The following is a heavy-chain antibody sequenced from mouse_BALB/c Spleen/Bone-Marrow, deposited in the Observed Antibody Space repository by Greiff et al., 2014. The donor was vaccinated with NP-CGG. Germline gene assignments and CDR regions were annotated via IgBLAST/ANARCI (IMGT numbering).Heavy chain of an antibody. CDR1: GYAFSVYW. V-gene: IGHV1-80*01. CDR2: IYPGDGDT. Sequence: QVQLQQPGAELVRPGSSVKISCKASGYAFSVYWMNWVKQRPGQGLEWIGQIYPGDGDTNYNGKFKGRATLTADKSSNTAYMQLSSLTSEDSAVHFCARGGISVDYWGQGTTLTVSS. J-gene: IGHJ2*01. CDR3: ARGGISVDY.